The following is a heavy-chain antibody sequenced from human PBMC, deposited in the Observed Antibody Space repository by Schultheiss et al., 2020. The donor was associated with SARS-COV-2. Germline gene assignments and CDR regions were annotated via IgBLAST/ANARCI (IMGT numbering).Heavy chain of an antibody. Sequence: SETLSLTCAVSGGSISSGGYYWSWIRQHPGKGLEWIGSIYYSGSTYYNPSLKSRVTISVDTSKNQFSLKLSSVTAADTAVYYCARERGVYCSSTSCLSYYYYYMDVWGKGTTVTVSS. D-gene: IGHD2-2*01. V-gene: IGHV4-39*07. CDR3: ARERGVYCSSTSCLSYYYYYMDV. CDR2: IYYSGST. J-gene: IGHJ6*03. CDR1: GGSISSGGYY.